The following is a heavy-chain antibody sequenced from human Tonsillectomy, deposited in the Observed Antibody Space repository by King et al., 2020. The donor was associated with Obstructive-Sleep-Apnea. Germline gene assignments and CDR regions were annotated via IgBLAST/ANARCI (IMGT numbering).Heavy chain of an antibody. J-gene: IGHJ3*02. Sequence: VQLVESGGGLVQPGGSLKLSGAASGCTFSGSAMHWGRQASGKGLEWVVRVRSKANSYATAYAASVKGRFTISRDASKNTAYLQMNSLKTEDTAVYYCTRLRRTSVDAFDIWGQGTMVTVSS. V-gene: IGHV3-73*01. CDR2: VRSKANSYAT. D-gene: IGHD1-14*01. CDR3: TRLRRTSVDAFDI. CDR1: GCTFSGSA.